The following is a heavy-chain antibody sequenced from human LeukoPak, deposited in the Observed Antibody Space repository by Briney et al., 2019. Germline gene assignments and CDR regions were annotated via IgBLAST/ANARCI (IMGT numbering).Heavy chain of an antibody. CDR2: VYYSGAT. D-gene: IGHD2-15*01. J-gene: IGHJ5*02. V-gene: IGHV4-39*01. Sequence: SETLSLTCTASGGSISSRGFFWGWIRQPPGKGPEWIGSVYYSGATYYNSSLKSRVTISVDTSKNHFSLKLSSVTAADTAVYYCARLSCSDTICPTLPYNHFDPWGQGTLVTVSS. CDR3: ARLSCSDTICPTLPYNHFDP. CDR1: GGSISSRGFF.